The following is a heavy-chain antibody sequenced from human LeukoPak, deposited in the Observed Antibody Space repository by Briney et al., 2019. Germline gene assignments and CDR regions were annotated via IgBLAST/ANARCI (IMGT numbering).Heavy chain of an antibody. J-gene: IGHJ4*02. CDR1: GFTFSSYA. Sequence: PGGSLRLSCAASGFTFSSYAMSWVRQAPGKGLEWVANIKQDGSEKYYVDSVKGRFTISRDNAKNSLYLQMNSLRAEDTAVYYCARDLGGAADYWGQGTLVTVSS. V-gene: IGHV3-7*01. CDR2: IKQDGSEK. CDR3: ARDLGGAADY. D-gene: IGHD2-15*01.